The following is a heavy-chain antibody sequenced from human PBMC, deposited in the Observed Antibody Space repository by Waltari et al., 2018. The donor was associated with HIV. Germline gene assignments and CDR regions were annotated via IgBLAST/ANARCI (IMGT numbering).Heavy chain of an antibody. V-gene: IGHV4-59*08. CDR2: IHNSGPT. CDR1: GGSVDNYY. CDR3: ARHPGASFDN. Sequence: QVQLQESGPGLVKPSETLSLTCNVSGGSVDNYYWSWIRQPPGKELEWIGYINIHNSGPTMSNPSFERRVTISPGTTKNQIFLKLTSVTAADTGKYYCARHPGASFDNWVQGTLVTVSS. J-gene: IGHJ4*02. D-gene: IGHD3-16*01.